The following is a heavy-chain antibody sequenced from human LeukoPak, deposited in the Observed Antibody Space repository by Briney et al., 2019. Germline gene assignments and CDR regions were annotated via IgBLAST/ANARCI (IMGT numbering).Heavy chain of an antibody. J-gene: IGHJ3*02. V-gene: IGHV1-2*04. CDR2: INPNSGGT. D-gene: IGHD6-13*01. CDR1: GYTFTGYY. CDR3: ARQAAAGTATEAFDI. Sequence: GASVKVSCKASGYTFTGYYMHWVRQAPGQGLEWMGWINPNSGGTNYAQKFQGWVTMTRDTSISTAYMELRRLRSDDTAVYYCARQAAAGTATEAFDIWGQGTMVTVSS.